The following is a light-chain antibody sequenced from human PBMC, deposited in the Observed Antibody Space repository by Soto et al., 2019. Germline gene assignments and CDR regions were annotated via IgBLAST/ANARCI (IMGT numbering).Light chain of an antibody. J-gene: IGKJ4*01. Sequence: EIVMTQSPATLSVCPGEGATLSCKASQNVYNNLAWYQQRPDQPPRLLIYDASTRATGISDRLSGSGYGTEFALTISSLQSEDFAVYCCQQCRNLPLTFRGGTKVEIK. V-gene: IGKV3-15*01. CDR3: QQCRNLPLT. CDR1: QNVYNN. CDR2: DAS.